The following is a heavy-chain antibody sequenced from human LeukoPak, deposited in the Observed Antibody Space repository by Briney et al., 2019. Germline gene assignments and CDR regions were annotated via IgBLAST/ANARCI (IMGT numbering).Heavy chain of an antibody. V-gene: IGHV3-48*03. CDR2: ISSTGSKI. J-gene: IGHJ4*02. CDR1: GFTFGSYE. Sequence: GGSLRLSCETSGFTFGSYEMNWVRQAPGKGLEWVSYISSTGSKIYYADSVKGRFTITRDNAKSSLYLQMTSLRAEDTAVYYCARDLQRGYSYGYEAHWGQGTLVTVSS. CDR3: ARDLQRGYSYGYEAH. D-gene: IGHD5-18*01.